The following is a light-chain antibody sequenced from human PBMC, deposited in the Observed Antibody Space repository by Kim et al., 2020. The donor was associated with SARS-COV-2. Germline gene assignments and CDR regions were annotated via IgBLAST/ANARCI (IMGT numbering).Light chain of an antibody. J-gene: IGKJ1*01. CDR3: QQRSNWPQWT. CDR2: DAS. V-gene: IGKV3-11*01. CDR1: QSVSSY. Sequence: SPGESATLSCRASQSVSSYLAWYQQKPGQAPRLLIYDASNRATGIPARFSGSGSGTDFTLTISSLEPEDFAVYYCQQRSNWPQWTFGQGTKVDIK.